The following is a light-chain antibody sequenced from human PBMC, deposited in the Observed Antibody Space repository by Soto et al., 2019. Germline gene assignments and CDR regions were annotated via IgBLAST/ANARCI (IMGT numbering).Light chain of an antibody. Sequence: DIQLTQSPSFLSASVGDRVNITCRASQDISDYLAWYQQKPGQAPKLLIYDASTLQSGVPSRFSGSGSGTEFTLTISSLQPEDFATYYCQQLERYPTATFGGGTKVEIK. J-gene: IGKJ4*01. V-gene: IGKV1-9*01. CDR1: QDISDY. CDR3: QQLERYPTAT. CDR2: DAS.